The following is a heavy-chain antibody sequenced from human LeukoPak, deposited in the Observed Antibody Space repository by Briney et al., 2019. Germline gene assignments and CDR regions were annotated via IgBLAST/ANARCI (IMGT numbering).Heavy chain of an antibody. D-gene: IGHD6-19*01. CDR3: AKGWSSGWDYFDY. J-gene: IGHJ4*02. CDR2: IRYDGSNK. CDR1: GFTFSSYG. Sequence: TGGSLRLSCAASGFTFSSYGMHWVRQAPGKGLEWVAFIRYDGSNKYYADSVKGRFTISRDNSKNPLYLQMNSLRAEDTAVYYCAKGWSSGWDYFDYWGQGTLVTVSS. V-gene: IGHV3-30*02.